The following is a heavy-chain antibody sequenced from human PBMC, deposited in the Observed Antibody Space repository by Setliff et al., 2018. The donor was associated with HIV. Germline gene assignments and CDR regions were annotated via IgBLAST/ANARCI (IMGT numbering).Heavy chain of an antibody. D-gene: IGHD4-4*01. J-gene: IGHJ6*03. CDR2: IIPIFGTA. CDR1: GGTFSSYA. Sequence: SVKVSCKASGGTFSSYAISWVRQAPGQGLEWMGGIIPIFGTANYAQKFQGRVTITADESTSTAYMGLSSLRSEDTAVYYCARLTTTLSYYYYMDVWGKGTTVTVSS. V-gene: IGHV1-69*13. CDR3: ARLTTTLSYYYYMDV.